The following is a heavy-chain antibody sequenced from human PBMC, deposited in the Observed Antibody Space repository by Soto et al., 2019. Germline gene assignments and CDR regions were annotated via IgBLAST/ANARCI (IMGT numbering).Heavy chain of an antibody. CDR2: IYHSGST. V-gene: IGHV4-30-2*01. J-gene: IGHJ3*02. Sequence: SETLSLTCAVSGGSIGSGGYSWSWIRQPPGKGLEWIGYIYHSGSTYYNPSLKSRVTISVDRSKNQFSLKLSSVTAADTAVYYCARVYYDSSGRDAFDIWGQGTMVTVSS. D-gene: IGHD3-22*01. CDR1: GGSIGSGGYS. CDR3: ARVYYDSSGRDAFDI.